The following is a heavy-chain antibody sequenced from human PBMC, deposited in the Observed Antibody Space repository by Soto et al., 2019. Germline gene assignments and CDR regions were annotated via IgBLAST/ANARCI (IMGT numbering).Heavy chain of an antibody. J-gene: IGHJ6*03. Sequence: QVQLQESGPGLVKPSETLSLTCTVSGDTINTNYWSWIRQPPGGGLEWIGYVYYSGRTNYNPSLTGRVTISVDTSKNQFSMMLNSVTAADTAVYYCARGSSNYYHFYYMDVWGKGTTVTVSS. CDR1: GDTINTNY. V-gene: IGHV4-59*08. CDR2: VYYSGRT. D-gene: IGHD4-4*01. CDR3: ARGSSNYYHFYYMDV.